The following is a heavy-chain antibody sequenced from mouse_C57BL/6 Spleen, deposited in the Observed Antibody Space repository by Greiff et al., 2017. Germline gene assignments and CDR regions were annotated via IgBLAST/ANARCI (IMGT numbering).Heavy chain of an antibody. CDR2: IYPGGGYT. V-gene: IGHV1-63*01. CDR1: GFTFTNYW. CDR3: ARSYYASSYYFDY. Sequence: QVQLKESGAELVRPRTSVKMSCKASGFTFTNYWIGWAKQRPGHGLEWIGDIYPGGGYTNSNEKFQGKATLTADKSSSTAYMQFSSLTSDDSAIYYCARSYYASSYYFDYWGQGTTLTVSS. D-gene: IGHD1-1*01. J-gene: IGHJ2*01.